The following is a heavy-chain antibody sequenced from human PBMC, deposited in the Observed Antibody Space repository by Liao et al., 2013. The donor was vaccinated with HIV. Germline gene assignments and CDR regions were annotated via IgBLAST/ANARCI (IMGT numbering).Heavy chain of an antibody. CDR1: GGSISSSSYQ. CDR3: ARDRRAGAARIDY. Sequence: QVQLQESGPGLVKPSQTLSLTCTVSGGSISSSSYQWSWIRQPAGKGLEWIGRIYSGGNTNYNPSLKSRVTISTDGSRNQFSLELRSVTAADTAVYYCARDRRAGAARIDYWGQGTLVTVSS. V-gene: IGHV4-61*02. J-gene: IGHJ4*02. D-gene: IGHD6-6*01. CDR2: IYSGGNT.